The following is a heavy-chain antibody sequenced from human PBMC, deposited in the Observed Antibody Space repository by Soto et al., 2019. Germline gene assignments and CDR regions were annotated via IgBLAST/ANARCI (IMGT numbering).Heavy chain of an antibody. V-gene: IGHV3-30*03. CDR2: ISFDGSKT. Sequence: PGGSLRLSCEASGSTFSNYDMDWVLQAPCKGLEWVAIISFDGSKTYYADSVKGRFTVSRDNSKNTLFLQMNSLRPDDTATYYCVREGYSGSYAAFWGQGSLVTVSS. D-gene: IGHD1-26*01. J-gene: IGHJ4*02. CDR1: GSTFSNYD. CDR3: VREGYSGSYAAF.